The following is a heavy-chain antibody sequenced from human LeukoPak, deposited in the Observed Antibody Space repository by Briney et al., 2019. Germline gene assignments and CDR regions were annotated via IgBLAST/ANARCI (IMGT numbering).Heavy chain of an antibody. Sequence: VASVKVSCXASGGTFSSYAISWVRQAPGQGLEWMGRIIPIFGTANYAQKFQGRVTITTDESTSTAYMELSSLRSEDTAVYYCARDKYVDAFDIWGQGTMVTVSS. CDR3: ARDKYVDAFDI. V-gene: IGHV1-69*05. D-gene: IGHD2/OR15-2a*01. CDR2: IIPIFGTA. J-gene: IGHJ3*02. CDR1: GGTFSSYA.